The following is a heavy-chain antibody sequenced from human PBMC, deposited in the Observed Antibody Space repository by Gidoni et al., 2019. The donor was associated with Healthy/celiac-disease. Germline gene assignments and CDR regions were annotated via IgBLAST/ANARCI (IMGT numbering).Heavy chain of an antibody. CDR3: ASRGDCSSTSCYTWGDAFDI. CDR2: ISSSSSYI. CDR1: GFTFSSYS. Sequence: EVQLVESGGGLVKPGGSLRLSCAASGFTFSSYSMTWVRQAPGKGLEWVSSISSSSSYIYYADSVKGRFTISRDNAKNSLYLQMNSLRAEDTAVYYCASRGDCSSTSCYTWGDAFDIWGQGTMVTVSS. J-gene: IGHJ3*02. D-gene: IGHD2-2*02. V-gene: IGHV3-21*01.